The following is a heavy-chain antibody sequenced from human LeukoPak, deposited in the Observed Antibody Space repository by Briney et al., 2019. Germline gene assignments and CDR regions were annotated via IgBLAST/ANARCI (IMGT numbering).Heavy chain of an antibody. CDR1: GFTLSSHW. CDR2: IKQDGSEK. Sequence: PGGPLRLSCAASGFTLSSHWMSWVRQAPGKGLEWVANIKQDGSEKYYVDSVKGRFTISRDNAKNSLYLQMNSLRAEDTAVYYCARDDCSSISCYHNWFDPWGQGTLVTVSS. D-gene: IGHD2-2*01. J-gene: IGHJ5*02. V-gene: IGHV3-7*01. CDR3: ARDDCSSISCYHNWFDP.